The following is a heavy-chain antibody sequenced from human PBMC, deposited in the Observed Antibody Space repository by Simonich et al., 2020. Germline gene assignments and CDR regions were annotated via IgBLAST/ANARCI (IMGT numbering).Heavy chain of an antibody. Sequence: VQLVQSGAEVKKPGESRKISCKGSGYSFTSYRIGWGRRMPGKGRGWRGSIYPGDSDTRHSPSVQGQVTSSADNSISTAYLQWSSLKASDTAMYYCVRPDSGYDYFDYWGQGTLVTVSS. D-gene: IGHD5-12*01. CDR3: VRPDSGYDYFDY. CDR1: GYSFTSYR. J-gene: IGHJ4*02. V-gene: IGHV5-51*03. CDR2: IYPGDSDT.